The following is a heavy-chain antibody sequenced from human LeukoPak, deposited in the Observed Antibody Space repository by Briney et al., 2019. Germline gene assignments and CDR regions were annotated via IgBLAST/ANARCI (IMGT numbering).Heavy chain of an antibody. CDR3: AREVGSSGYRWGWFDP. CDR1: GGTFSSYA. V-gene: IGHV1-69*04. CDR2: IIPILGIA. Sequence: PVASVKVSCKASGGTFSSYAISWVRQAPGQGLEWMGRIIPILGIANYAQKFQGRVTITADKSTSTAYMELRSLRSDDTAVYYCAREVGSSGYRWGWFDPWGQETLVTVSS. D-gene: IGHD3-22*01. J-gene: IGHJ5*02.